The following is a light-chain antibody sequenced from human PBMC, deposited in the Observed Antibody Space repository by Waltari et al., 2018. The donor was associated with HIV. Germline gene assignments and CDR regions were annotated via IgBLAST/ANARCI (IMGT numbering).Light chain of an antibody. J-gene: IGKJ2*01. CDR1: QSVDSD. Sequence: EGVMTQSPTTLSVSPGERATLSCRASQSVDSDLAWYQQKPGQPPRLLISGASTRATGIPARFSGSGSGIEFTLTINSLQSEDFAIYYCQQYNNWPYTFGQGTRLDIK. V-gene: IGKV3-15*01. CDR3: QQYNNWPYT. CDR2: GAS.